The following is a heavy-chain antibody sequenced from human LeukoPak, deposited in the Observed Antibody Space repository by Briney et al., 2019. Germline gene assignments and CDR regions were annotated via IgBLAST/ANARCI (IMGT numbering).Heavy chain of an antibody. D-gene: IGHD3-10*01. Sequence: AASVKVSCKASGYTFTTYGIGWVRQAPGQGLEWMGWINPNSGGTNYAQKFQGRVTMTRDTSISTAYMELSRLRSDDTAVYYCARAVGSGSYFDYWGQGTLVTLSS. V-gene: IGHV1-2*02. CDR1: GYTFTTYG. CDR3: ARAVGSGSYFDY. CDR2: INPNSGGT. J-gene: IGHJ4*02.